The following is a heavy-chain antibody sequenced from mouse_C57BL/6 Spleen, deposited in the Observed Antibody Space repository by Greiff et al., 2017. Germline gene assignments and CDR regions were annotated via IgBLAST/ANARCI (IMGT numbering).Heavy chain of an antibody. Sequence: QVQLQQSGAELVRPGSSVKLSCKASGYTFTSYWMHWVKQRPIQGLEWIGNIDPSDSETHYNQKFKDKATLTVDKSSSTAYMQLSSLTSEDSAVYYCARDSYYWGFAYWGQGTLVTVSA. D-gene: IGHD2-10*01. CDR2: IDPSDSET. CDR3: ARDSYYWGFAY. CDR1: GYTFTSYW. V-gene: IGHV1-52*01. J-gene: IGHJ3*01.